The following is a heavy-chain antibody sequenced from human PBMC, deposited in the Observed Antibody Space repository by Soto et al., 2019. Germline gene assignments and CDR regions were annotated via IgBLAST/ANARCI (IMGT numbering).Heavy chain of an antibody. J-gene: IGHJ6*03. CDR2: IKQDGSGK. CDR3: ARPYLVPAVSRQFHYYYMDV. D-gene: IGHD2-2*01. V-gene: IGHV3-7*01. Sequence: GGSLRLSCAASGFTFSSYWMSWVRQAPGKGLEWVANIKQDGSGKYYVDSVKGRFTISRDNAKNSLYLQMNSLRAEDTAVYYCARPYLVPAVSRQFHYYYMDVWGKGTTVTVSS. CDR1: GFTFSSYW.